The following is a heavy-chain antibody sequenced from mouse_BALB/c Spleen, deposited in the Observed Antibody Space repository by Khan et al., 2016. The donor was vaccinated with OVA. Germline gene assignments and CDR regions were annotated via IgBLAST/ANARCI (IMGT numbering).Heavy chain of an antibody. CDR3: ARRGLRYDFDY. CDR2: INPSIGDT. CDR1: GYTFTNYW. Sequence: QVQLQQSGAELAKPGASVTMSCKASGYTFTNYWILWVKQRPGQGLEWSGYINPSIGDTEYNQNFKDKATLTADKSSSTSYMQLSTLTSEDSAVYCCARRGLRYDFDYWGQGTTLTVSS. D-gene: IGHD1-1*01. V-gene: IGHV1-7*01. J-gene: IGHJ2*01.